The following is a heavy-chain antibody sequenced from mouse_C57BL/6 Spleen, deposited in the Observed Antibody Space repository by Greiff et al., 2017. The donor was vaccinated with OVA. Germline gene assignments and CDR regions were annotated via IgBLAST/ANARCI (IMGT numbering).Heavy chain of an antibody. V-gene: IGHV1-5*01. Sequence: VQLQQSGTVLARPGASVKMSCKTSGYTFTSYWMHWVKQRPGQGLEWIGAIYPGNSDTSYNQKFKGKAKLTAVTSASTAYMELSSLTNEDSAVYYCTSTTVGAGYFDYWGQGTTLTVSS. CDR2: IYPGNSDT. J-gene: IGHJ2*01. D-gene: IGHD1-1*01. CDR1: GYTFTSYW. CDR3: TSTTVGAGYFDY.